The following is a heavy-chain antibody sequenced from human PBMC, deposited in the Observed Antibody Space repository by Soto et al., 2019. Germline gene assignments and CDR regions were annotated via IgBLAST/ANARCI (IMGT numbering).Heavy chain of an antibody. J-gene: IGHJ4*02. CDR3: ARMPGYYYDSSGYQFDY. D-gene: IGHD3-22*01. Sequence: GASVXVSCKASGYTFTSYYMHWVRQAPGQGLEWMGIINPSGGSTSYAQKFQGRVTMTRDTSTSTVYMELSSLRSEDTAVYYCARMPGYYYDSSGYQFDYWGQGTLVTVSS. V-gene: IGHV1-46*01. CDR1: GYTFTSYY. CDR2: INPSGGST.